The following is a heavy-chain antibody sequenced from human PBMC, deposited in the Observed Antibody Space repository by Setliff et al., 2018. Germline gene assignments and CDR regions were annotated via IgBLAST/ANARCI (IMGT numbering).Heavy chain of an antibody. CDR1: GGSFSGYY. Sequence: SETLSLTCAVYGGSFSGYYWSWIRQPPGKGLEWIGEINHSGSTNYNPSLKSRVTMSVDTSRNQLSLKLTSVTAADTAVYYCTRHVGSRSRGYNYYYYYMDVWGKGTTVTVSS. CDR3: TRHVGSRSRGYNYYYYYMDV. V-gene: IGHV4-34*01. J-gene: IGHJ6*03. D-gene: IGHD3-10*01. CDR2: INHSGST.